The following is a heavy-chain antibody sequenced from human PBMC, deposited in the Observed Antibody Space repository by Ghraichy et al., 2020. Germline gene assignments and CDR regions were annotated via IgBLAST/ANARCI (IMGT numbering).Heavy chain of an antibody. V-gene: IGHV3-48*02. CDR2: ISSSSSTI. D-gene: IGHD3-3*01. Sequence: GGSLRLSCAASGFTFSSYSMNWVRQAPGKGLEWVSYISSSSSTIYYADSVKGRFTISRDNAKNSLYLQMNSLRDEDTAVYYCARGLPTDYDFWSGYFDYWGQGTLVTVSS. CDR1: GFTFSSYS. CDR3: ARGLPTDYDFWSGYFDY. J-gene: IGHJ4*02.